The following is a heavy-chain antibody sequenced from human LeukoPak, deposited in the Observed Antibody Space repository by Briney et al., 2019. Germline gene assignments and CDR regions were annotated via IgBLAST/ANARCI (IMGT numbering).Heavy chain of an antibody. CDR2: ISGGSSTI. CDR3: ARWGLSDSPIDY. V-gene: IGHV3-11*01. J-gene: IGHJ4*02. CDR1: GFTFSDYY. D-gene: IGHD3-16*01. Sequence: GGSLRLSCAASGFTFSDYYMSWIRQAPGKGLEWVSYISGGSSTIYYADSVKGRFTISRDNAKNSLYLQMNSLRAEDTAVYYCARWGLSDSPIDYWGQGTLVTVSS.